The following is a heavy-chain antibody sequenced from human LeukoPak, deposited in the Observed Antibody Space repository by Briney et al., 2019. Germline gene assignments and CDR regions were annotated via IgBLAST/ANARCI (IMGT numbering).Heavy chain of an antibody. V-gene: IGHV4-59*08. CDR3: ARQGELGLYYFDY. CDR1: GGSISSYY. Sequence: PSETLSLTCTDSGGSISSYYWSWIRQPPGKGLEWIGYIYYSGSTNYNPSLKSRVTISVDTSKNQFSLKLSSVTAADTAVYYCARQGELGLYYFDYWGQGTLVTVSS. J-gene: IGHJ4*02. CDR2: IYYSGST. D-gene: IGHD7-27*01.